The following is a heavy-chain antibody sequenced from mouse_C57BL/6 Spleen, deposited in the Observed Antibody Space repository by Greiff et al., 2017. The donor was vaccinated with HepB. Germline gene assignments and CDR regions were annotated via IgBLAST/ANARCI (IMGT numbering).Heavy chain of an antibody. Sequence: VQLQQPGAELVNPGASVKLSCKASGYTFTSYWMQWVKQRPGQGLEWIGEIDPSDSYTNYNQKFKGKATLTVDTSSSTAYMQLSSLTSEDSAVYYCARYGRDYAMDYWGQGTSVTVSS. CDR1: GYTFTSYW. CDR2: IDPSDSYT. V-gene: IGHV1-50*01. D-gene: IGHD1-1*01. CDR3: ARYGRDYAMDY. J-gene: IGHJ4*01.